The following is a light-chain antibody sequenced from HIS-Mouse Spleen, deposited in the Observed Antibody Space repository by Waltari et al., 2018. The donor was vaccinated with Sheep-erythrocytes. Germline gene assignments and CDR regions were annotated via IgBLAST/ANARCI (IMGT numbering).Light chain of an antibody. CDR3: CSYAGSSTPWV. V-gene: IGLV2-23*01. Sequence: QSALTQPASVSGSPGQSITISCPGTSSDVGSYNLVSWYQQHPCNAPKLVIYEGSKRPSGVSNRFSGSKSGNTASLTISGLQAEDEADYYCCSYAGSSTPWVFGGGTKLTVL. CDR1: SSDVGSYNL. CDR2: EGS. J-gene: IGLJ3*02.